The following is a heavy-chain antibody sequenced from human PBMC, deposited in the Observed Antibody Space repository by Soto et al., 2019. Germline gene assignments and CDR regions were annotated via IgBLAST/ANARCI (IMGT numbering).Heavy chain of an antibody. J-gene: IGHJ4*02. CDR1: GFTFSSYW. CDR2: INTDGSST. Sequence: EVQLVESGGDLVQPGGSQRLSCAASGFTFSSYWMHWVRQAPGKGLVWISRINTDGSSTSYVDSVQGRFTISRDNGKNTLFLQMNSLRGEDTAVYYCARRGSGVTRGLHYWGQGTLVTVSS. D-gene: IGHD2-15*01. CDR3: ARRGSGVTRGLHY. V-gene: IGHV3-74*01.